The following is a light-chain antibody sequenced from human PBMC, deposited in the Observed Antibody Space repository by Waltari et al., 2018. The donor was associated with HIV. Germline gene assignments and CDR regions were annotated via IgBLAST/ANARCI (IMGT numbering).Light chain of an antibody. J-gene: IGLJ3*02. CDR3: SSYTSSRTLV. V-gene: IGLV2-14*01. Sequence: QSALTQPASVSGSPGQSITISCTGTSSDVGGYNYVSWYQQHPDKAPKLVIFEVNKRPSGVSNRFSGSKSGNTASLTISGLQAEDEADYYCSSYTSSRTLVFGGGMKLTVL. CDR2: EVN. CDR1: SSDVGGYNY.